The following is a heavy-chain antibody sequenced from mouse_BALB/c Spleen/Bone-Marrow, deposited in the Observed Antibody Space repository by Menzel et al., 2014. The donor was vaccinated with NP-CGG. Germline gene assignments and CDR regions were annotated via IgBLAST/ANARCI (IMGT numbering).Heavy chain of an antibody. V-gene: IGHV5-6-3*01. J-gene: IGHJ1*01. D-gene: IGHD1-1*01. CDR1: GFTSSSYG. CDR2: INNNGGST. CDR3: ARVYGWYFDV. Sequence: EVKVVESGGGLVQPGGSLKLSCVASGFTSSSYGMSWVRQTPDKRLELVATINNNGGSTYYPDSVKGQFTISRDNAKNTLYLQMSSLKSEDTAMYYCARVYGWYFDVWGAGTTVTVSS.